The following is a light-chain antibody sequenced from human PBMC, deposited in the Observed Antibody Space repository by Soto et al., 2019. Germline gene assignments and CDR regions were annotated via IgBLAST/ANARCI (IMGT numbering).Light chain of an antibody. Sequence: QSALTQPASVSGSPGQSITISCTGTSSDVGGYDYVSWYQHHPGKAPKFMIYEVTNRPSGVSHRFSGSKSGNTASLTISGLQAEDEADYYCQSYDSSLSAYVFGTGTKVTVL. CDR3: QSYDSSLSAYV. J-gene: IGLJ1*01. V-gene: IGLV2-14*01. CDR2: EVT. CDR1: SSDVGGYDY.